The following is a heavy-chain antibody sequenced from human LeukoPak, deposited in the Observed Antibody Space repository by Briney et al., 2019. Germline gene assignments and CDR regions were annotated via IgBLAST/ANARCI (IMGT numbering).Heavy chain of an antibody. V-gene: IGHV3-23*01. D-gene: IGHD3-10*01. CDR2: ISGSGGST. Sequence: GGSLRLSCAASGFTFSDYAFHWVRQAPGKGLEWVSAISGSGGSTYYADSVKGRFTISRDNSKNTLYLQMNSLRAEDTAVYYCAKYGSGSYFDYWGQGTLVTVSS. CDR1: GFTFSDYA. CDR3: AKYGSGSYFDY. J-gene: IGHJ4*02.